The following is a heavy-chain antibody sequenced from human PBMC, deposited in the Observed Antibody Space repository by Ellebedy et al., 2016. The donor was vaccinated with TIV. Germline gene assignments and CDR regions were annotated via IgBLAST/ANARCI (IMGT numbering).Heavy chain of an antibody. CDR1: GFTFSSYV. J-gene: IGHJ4*02. D-gene: IGHD3-10*01. CDR3: AKDHLWFRELSRGYYFDY. CDR2: ISYDGSNK. V-gene: IGHV3-30-3*01. Sequence: GGSLRLXXAASGFTFSSYVMHWVRQAPGKGLEWVAVISYDGSNKYYADSVKGRFTISRDNSKNTLYLQMNSLRAEDTAVYYCAKDHLWFRELSRGYYFDYWGQGTLVTVSS.